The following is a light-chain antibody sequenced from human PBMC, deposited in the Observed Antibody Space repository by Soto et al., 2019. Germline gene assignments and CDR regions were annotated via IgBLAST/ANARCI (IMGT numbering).Light chain of an antibody. V-gene: IGKV1-39*01. CDR1: QSISSY. J-gene: IGKJ1*01. CDR2: AAS. CDR3: QQSYSTPRT. Sequence: DIQMTQSPSSVSASVGDRVPITCRASQSISSYLNWYQQKPGKAPKLLIYAASSLQSGVPSRFSGSGSGTDFTLTISSLQPEDFATYYCQQSYSTPRTFGQGTKVDIK.